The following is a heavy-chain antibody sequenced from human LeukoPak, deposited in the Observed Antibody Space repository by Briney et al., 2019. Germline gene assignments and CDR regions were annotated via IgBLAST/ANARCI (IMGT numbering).Heavy chain of an antibody. Sequence: SQTLSLTCTVSGGSISSGGYYWSWIRQHPGTGLEWIGYIYYSGSTYYNPSLKSRVTISVDTSKNQFSLKLSSVTAADTAVYYCARVTSGGSGSYSRFDPWGQGTLVTVSS. D-gene: IGHD3-10*01. CDR3: ARVTSGGSGSYSRFDP. J-gene: IGHJ5*02. CDR2: IYYSGST. CDR1: GGSISSGGYY. V-gene: IGHV4-31*03.